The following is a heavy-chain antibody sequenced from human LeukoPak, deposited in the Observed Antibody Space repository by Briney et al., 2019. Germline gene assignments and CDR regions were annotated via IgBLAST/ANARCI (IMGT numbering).Heavy chain of an antibody. CDR2: IRQDGSEM. V-gene: IGHV3-7*01. D-gene: IGHD6-6*01. CDR3: ARESRALSSY. J-gene: IGHJ4*02. CDR1: GFIFSNYW. Sequence: GGSLRLSCAASGFIFSNYWMSWVRQAPGKGLEWVANIRQDGSEMQYVDSMKGRFTISRDNAKNSLYLQMNSLRVEDTAVYYCARESRALSSYWGQGTLVTVSS.